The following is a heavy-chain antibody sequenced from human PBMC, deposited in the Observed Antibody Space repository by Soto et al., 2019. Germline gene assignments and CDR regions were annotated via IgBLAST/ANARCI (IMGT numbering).Heavy chain of an antibody. CDR2: INHSGST. Sequence: SESLSLTCAVYGGSFSGYYWSWIRQPPGKGLEWIGEINHSGSTNYNPSLKSRVTISVDTSKNQFSLKLSSVTAADTAVYYCASSKDYSSGWQRLVEYWGQGTQVTVSS. J-gene: IGHJ4*02. V-gene: IGHV4-34*01. D-gene: IGHD6-19*01. CDR3: ASSKDYSSGWQRLVEY. CDR1: GGSFSGYY.